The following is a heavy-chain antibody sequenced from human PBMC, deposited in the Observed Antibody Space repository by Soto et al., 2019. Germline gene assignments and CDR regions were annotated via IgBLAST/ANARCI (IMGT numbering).Heavy chain of an antibody. CDR3: ARLLGNYDILTGYFNWFDP. V-gene: IGHV4-59*08. D-gene: IGHD3-9*01. Sequence: SETLSLTCTISGGSISSYYWSWIWQPPGKGLEWIGYIYYSGSTNYNPSLKSRVTISVDTSKNQFSLKLSSVTAADTAVYYCARLLGNYDILTGYFNWFDPWGQGTLVTVSS. CDR1: GGSISSYY. J-gene: IGHJ5*02. CDR2: IYYSGST.